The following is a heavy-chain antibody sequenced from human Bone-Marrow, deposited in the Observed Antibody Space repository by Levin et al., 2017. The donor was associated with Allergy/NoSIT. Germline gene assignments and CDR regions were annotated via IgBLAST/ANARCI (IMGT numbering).Heavy chain of an antibody. V-gene: IGHV3-9*01. CDR2: ISWNSGSRNI. D-gene: IGHD4-11*01. CDR1: GFTFDDYA. Sequence: GGSLRLSCAGSGFTFDDYAMHWVRQARGKGLEWVSSISWNSGSRNIGYADSVKGRFTISRDDAKNSLYLQMNSLRPEDTALYYCARTYGNYAPFDFWGQGALVTVSS. CDR3: ARTYGNYAPFDF. J-gene: IGHJ4*02.